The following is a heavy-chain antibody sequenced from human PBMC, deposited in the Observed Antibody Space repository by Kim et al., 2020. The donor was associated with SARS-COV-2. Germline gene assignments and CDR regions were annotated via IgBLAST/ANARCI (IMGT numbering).Heavy chain of an antibody. J-gene: IGHJ3*02. Sequence: GGSLRLSCAASGFTVSSNYMSWVRQAPGKGLEWVSVIYSGGSTYYADSVKGRFTISRDNSKNTLYLQMNSLRAEDTAVYYCATASEYNWNDADAFDIWGQGTMVTGSS. CDR1: GFTVSSNY. D-gene: IGHD1-1*01. CDR2: IYSGGST. V-gene: IGHV3-66*01. CDR3: ATASEYNWNDADAFDI.